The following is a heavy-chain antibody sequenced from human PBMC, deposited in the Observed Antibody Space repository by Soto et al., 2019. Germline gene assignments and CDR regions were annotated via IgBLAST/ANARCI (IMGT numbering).Heavy chain of an antibody. J-gene: IGHJ4*02. CDR3: AKDYGPKATEPYRNTGTDF. Sequence: QRHLVESGGGVVQPGRSLRLSCAASGFTFSGYGMHWIRQAPGKGLEWVAVISHDGAIKDYADSVKGRFTISRDNSENTLILEMNSLRPSDTAVYYCAKDYGPKATEPYRNTGTDFWGQGPRVTVSP. V-gene: IGHV3-30*18. CDR2: ISHDGAIK. D-gene: IGHD3-16*02. CDR1: GFTFSGYG.